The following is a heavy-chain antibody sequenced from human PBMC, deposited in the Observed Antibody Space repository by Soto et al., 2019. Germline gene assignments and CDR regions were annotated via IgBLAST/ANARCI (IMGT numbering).Heavy chain of an antibody. Sequence: PSETLSLTCTVSGGSISSYYWSWIRQPPGKGLEWIGEINHSGSTNYNPSLKSRVTISVDTSKNQFSLKLSSVTAADTAVYYCARSWGSSGWYYYYGMDVWGQGTTVTVSS. CDR1: GGSISSYY. V-gene: IGHV4-34*01. CDR2: INHSGST. CDR3: ARSWGSSGWYYYYGMDV. J-gene: IGHJ6*02. D-gene: IGHD6-19*01.